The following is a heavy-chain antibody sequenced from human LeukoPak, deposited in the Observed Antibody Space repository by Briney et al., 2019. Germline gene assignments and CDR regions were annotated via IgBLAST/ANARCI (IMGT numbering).Heavy chain of an antibody. CDR1: GGSISSGGYY. CDR3: ARSLTILGWFDP. D-gene: IGHD3-3*01. Sequence: PSETLSLTCTVSGGSISSGGYYWSWIRQPPGKGLEWIGYINHSGSTYYNPSLKSRVTISVDRSKNQFSLKLSSVTAADTAVYYCARSLTILGWFDPWGQGTLVTVSS. J-gene: IGHJ5*02. V-gene: IGHV4-30-2*01. CDR2: INHSGST.